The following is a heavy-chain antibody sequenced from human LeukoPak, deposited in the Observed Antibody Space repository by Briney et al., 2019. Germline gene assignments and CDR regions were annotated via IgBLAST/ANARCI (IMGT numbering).Heavy chain of an antibody. CDR2: INHSGST. V-gene: IGHV4-34*01. D-gene: IGHD2-8*01. CDR3: ARGWSRDAFVI. CDR1: GGSFSGYY. Sequence: SETLSLTCAVYGGSFSGYYWSWIRQPPGKGLEWIGEINHSGSTNYNPSLKSRVTISVDTSKNQFSLKLSSVTAADTAVYYCARGWSRDAFVIWGQGTMVTVSS. J-gene: IGHJ3*02.